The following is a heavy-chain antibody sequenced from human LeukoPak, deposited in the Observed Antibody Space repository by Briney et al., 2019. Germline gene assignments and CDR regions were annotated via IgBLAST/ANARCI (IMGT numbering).Heavy chain of an antibody. CDR2: ISGGGDTT. Sequence: GGSLRLSCAASGFTFARYAMSWVRQGPGKGLEWVSDISGGGDTTYYADTVKGRFTISRDNPKNTLYLQMNSLRAEDTAVYYCAKGRLVPAALLDYWGQGTLVTVSS. D-gene: IGHD2-2*01. CDR1: GFTFARYA. CDR3: AKGRLVPAALLDY. J-gene: IGHJ4*02. V-gene: IGHV3-23*01.